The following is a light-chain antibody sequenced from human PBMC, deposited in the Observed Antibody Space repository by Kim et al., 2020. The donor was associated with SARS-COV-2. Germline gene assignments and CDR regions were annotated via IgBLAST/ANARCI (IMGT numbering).Light chain of an antibody. V-gene: IGKV3-20*01. CDR2: GAS. CDR3: QQYHTPYT. J-gene: IGKJ2*01. CDR1: QSVSSSY. Sequence: PGERATLSCRASQSVSSSYLAWYQRKPGQVPRLLIYGASSRATGIPDRFSGSGSGTDFTLTIIRLEPEDSAVYYCQQYHTPYTFGQGTKLEI.